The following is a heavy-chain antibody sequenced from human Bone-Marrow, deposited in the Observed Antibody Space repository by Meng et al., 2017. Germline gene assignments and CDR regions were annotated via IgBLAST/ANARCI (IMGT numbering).Heavy chain of an antibody. CDR3: ARLYSSSLQSLGP. V-gene: IGHV3-33*01. D-gene: IGHD6-13*01. CDR1: GFTFSSYG. J-gene: IGHJ5*02. CDR2: IWYDGSNK. Sequence: GGSLRLSCAASGFTFSSYGMHWVRQAPGKGLEWVAVIWYDGSNKYYADSVKGRFTISRDNSKNTLYLQMNSLRAEDTAVYYCARLYSSSLQSLGPWGQGTLVTVSS.